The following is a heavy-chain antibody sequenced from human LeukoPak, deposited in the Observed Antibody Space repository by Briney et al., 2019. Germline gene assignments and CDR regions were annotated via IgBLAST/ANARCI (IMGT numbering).Heavy chain of an antibody. CDR3: AGRSDAYKVAY. V-gene: IGHV4-31*11. D-gene: IGHD5-24*01. CDR2: IHPTGNL. CDR1: GGSINGGGYY. J-gene: IGHJ4*02. Sequence: SQTLSLTCAVAGGSINGGGYYWNWVRQHPGKGLEWIGCIHPTGNLYYNPSLTGRTTISVDTSKSHFSLNLTSLTAADTAVYYCAGRSDAYKVAYWSQGTLVTVSS.